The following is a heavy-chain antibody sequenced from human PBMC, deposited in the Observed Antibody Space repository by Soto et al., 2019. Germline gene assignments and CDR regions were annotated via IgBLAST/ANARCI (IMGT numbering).Heavy chain of an antibody. Sequence: GESLKISCKGSGYSFTSYWIGWVRQMPGKGLEWMGIIYPGDSYTRYSPSFQGQATSSADKSISTAYLQWASLKASDTAMYYCAVGPTNDDIVVVLAAPLVWGQGTMVTVSS. CDR2: IYPGDSYT. J-gene: IGHJ3*01. CDR3: AVGPTNDDIVVVLAAPLV. V-gene: IGHV5-51*01. CDR1: GYSFTSYW. D-gene: IGHD2-15*01.